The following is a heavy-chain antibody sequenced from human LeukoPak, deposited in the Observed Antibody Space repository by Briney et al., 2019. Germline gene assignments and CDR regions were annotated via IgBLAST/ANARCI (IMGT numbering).Heavy chain of an antibody. CDR2: ISGSGGKA. CDR3: AKTRIVCTSVSCPGGGFDY. J-gene: IGHJ4*01. CDR1: GFTFSSYA. D-gene: IGHD2-2*01. Sequence: PGGSLRLSCAASGFTFSSYAMNWVRQAPGKGLEWVSAISGSGGKANYADSVKGRFTMSRDNFKNTLYLQMNSLRAEDTAVYYCAKTRIVCTSVSCPGGGFDYWGHGTLVTVSS. V-gene: IGHV3-23*01.